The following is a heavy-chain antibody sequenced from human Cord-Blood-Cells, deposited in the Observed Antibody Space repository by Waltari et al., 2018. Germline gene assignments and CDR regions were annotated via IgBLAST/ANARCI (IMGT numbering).Heavy chain of an antibody. CDR1: GGTFSSYA. Sequence: QVQLVQSGAEVKKPGSSVKVSCKASGGTFSSYAISWVRQAPGQGLEWMGGIIPIFGTANYAQKFQGRVTITADESTSTAYMELSSLRSEDTAVYYCARTNRITIFGVVIMDAFDIWGQGTMVTVSS. CDR3: ARTNRITIFGVVIMDAFDI. J-gene: IGHJ3*02. CDR2: IIPIFGTA. V-gene: IGHV1-69*01. D-gene: IGHD3-3*01.